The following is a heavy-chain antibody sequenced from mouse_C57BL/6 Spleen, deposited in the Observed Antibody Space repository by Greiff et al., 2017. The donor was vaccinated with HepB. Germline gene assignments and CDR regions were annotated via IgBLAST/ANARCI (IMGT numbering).Heavy chain of an antibody. CDR2: INPNNGGT. V-gene: IGHV1-18*01. CDR1: GYTFTDYN. Sequence: EVQLQQSGPELVKPGASVKIPCKASGYTFTDYNMDWVKQSHGKSLEWSGAINPNNGGTIYNQKFKGKATLTVDKSSSTAYMELRSLTSEDTAVYYCARDESYGTHWYFDVWGTGTTVTVSS. J-gene: IGHJ1*03. D-gene: IGHD2-10*02. CDR3: ARDESYGTHWYFDV.